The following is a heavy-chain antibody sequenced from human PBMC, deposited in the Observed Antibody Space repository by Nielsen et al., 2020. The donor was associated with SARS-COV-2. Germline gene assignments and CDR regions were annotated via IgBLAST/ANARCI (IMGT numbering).Heavy chain of an antibody. Sequence: GGSLRLSCAASGFTFDAYTMHWVRQAPGKGLEWVSLISWDGGSTYYADSVKGRFTISRDNSKNSLYLQMNSLRTEDTALYYCAKDRDSYNSHWGQGTLVTVSS. V-gene: IGHV3-43*01. CDR1: GFTFDAYT. J-gene: IGHJ4*02. D-gene: IGHD5-24*01. CDR2: ISWDGGST. CDR3: AKDRDSYNSH.